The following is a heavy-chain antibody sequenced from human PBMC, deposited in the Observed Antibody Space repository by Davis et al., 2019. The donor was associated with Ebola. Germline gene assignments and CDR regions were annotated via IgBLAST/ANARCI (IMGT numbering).Heavy chain of an antibody. CDR3: ARGDYIWGSYRHFDY. D-gene: IGHD3-16*02. Sequence: GGSLRLSCAASGFTVSSNYMSWVRQAPGKGLEWVSVIYSGGSTYYADSVKGRFTISRHNSKNTLYLQMNSLRAEDTAVYYCARGDYIWGSYRHFDYWGQGTLVTVSS. CDR2: IYSGGST. J-gene: IGHJ4*02. CDR1: GFTVSSNY. V-gene: IGHV3-53*04.